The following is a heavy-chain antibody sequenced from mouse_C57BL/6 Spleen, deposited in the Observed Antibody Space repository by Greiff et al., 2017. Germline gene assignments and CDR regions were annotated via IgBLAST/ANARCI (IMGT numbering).Heavy chain of an antibody. D-gene: IGHD4-1*02. Sequence: EVQRVESGPELVKPGASVKIPCKASGYTFTDYNMDWVKQSHGKSLEWIGDINPNNGGTIYNQKFKGKATLTVDKSSSTAYMELRSLTSEDTAVYYCARSQLGPYYAMDYWGQGTSVTVSS. CDR2: INPNNGGT. J-gene: IGHJ4*01. CDR1: GYTFTDYN. CDR3: ARSQLGPYYAMDY. V-gene: IGHV1-18*01.